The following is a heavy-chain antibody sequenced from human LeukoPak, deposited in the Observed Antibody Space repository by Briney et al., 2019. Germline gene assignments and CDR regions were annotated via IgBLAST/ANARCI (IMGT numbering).Heavy chain of an antibody. CDR3: ARLLCIYCSSTGCFSPSLDAFDI. J-gene: IGHJ3*02. V-gene: IGHV3-30-3*01. CDR1: GFTFSSYA. CDR2: ISYDGSNK. Sequence: PGGSLRLSCAASGFTFSSYAMHWVRQAPGKGLEWVAVISYDGSNKYYADYVKGRFTMFRDNSKNTLYLQMNSLRAEDTAVYYCARLLCIYCSSTGCFSPSLDAFDIWGQGTMVTVSS. D-gene: IGHD2-2*01.